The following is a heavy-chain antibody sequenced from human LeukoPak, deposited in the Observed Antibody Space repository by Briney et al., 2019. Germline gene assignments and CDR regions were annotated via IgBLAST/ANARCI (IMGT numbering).Heavy chain of an antibody. J-gene: IGHJ4*02. V-gene: IGHV4-59*01. D-gene: IGHD3-22*01. CDR3: ARDTSGYRLGAFDY. Sequence: PSETLSFTGTGSGGSINSYYWSWIRQPPGKGLEWIGYIYYSGSTNYNPSLKSRVTISLDTSNKQFSLKLSPVTAADTAVYYCARDTSGYRLGAFDYWGQGTLVTVSS. CDR2: IYYSGST. CDR1: GGSINSYY.